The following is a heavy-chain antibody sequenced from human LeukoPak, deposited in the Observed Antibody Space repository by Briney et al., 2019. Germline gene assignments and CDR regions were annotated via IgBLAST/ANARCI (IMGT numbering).Heavy chain of an antibody. V-gene: IGHV3-48*04. CDR1: GFTFSSYS. CDR3: ARAAAGIDY. CDR2: ISSASGSI. Sequence: GGSLRLSCAASGFTFSSYSMNWVRQAPGKGLEWVSYISSASGSIYYADSVKGRFTISRDNAKNSLFLQMNSLRAEDTAVYYCARAAAGIDYWGQGTLVTVSS. J-gene: IGHJ4*02. D-gene: IGHD6-13*01.